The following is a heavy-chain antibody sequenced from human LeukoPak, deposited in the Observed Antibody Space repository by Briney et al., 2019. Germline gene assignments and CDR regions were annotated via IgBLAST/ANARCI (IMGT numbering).Heavy chain of an antibody. J-gene: IGHJ3*02. CDR2: MNPNSGNT. V-gene: IGHV1-8*03. CDR1: GYTFTSYD. CDR3: ARLGYCSSTSCRFSFDI. D-gene: IGHD2-2*01. Sequence: ASVKVSCKASGYTFTSYDINWVRQATGQGLEWMGWMNPNSGNTGYAQKFQGRVTITRNTSISTAYMELSSLRSEDTAVYYCARLGYCSSTSCRFSFDIWGQGTMVTVSS.